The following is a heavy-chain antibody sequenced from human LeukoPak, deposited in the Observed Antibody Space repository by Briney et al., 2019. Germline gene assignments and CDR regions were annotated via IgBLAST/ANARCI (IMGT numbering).Heavy chain of an antibody. CDR1: GYTFTTYD. CDR3: ARGEAIVGSY. J-gene: IGHJ4*02. D-gene: IGHD1-26*01. Sequence: GASVKVSCKASGYTFTTYDINWVRQAPGQGLEWLGWLSPTSGNTGYAQKFQGRVTVTRDTSTSTVYMELSSLTSDDTAVYYCARGEAIVGSYWGQGTLVTVSS. CDR2: LSPTSGNT. V-gene: IGHV1-8*01.